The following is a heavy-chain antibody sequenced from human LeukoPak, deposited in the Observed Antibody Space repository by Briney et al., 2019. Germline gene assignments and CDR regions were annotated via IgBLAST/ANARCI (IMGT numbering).Heavy chain of an antibody. CDR1: GGSISSGGYY. CDR2: IYYSGST. CDR3: ATTGGLTGNAFDI. V-gene: IGHV4-31*03. D-gene: IGHD3-10*01. Sequence: PSETLSLTCTVSGGSISSGGYYWRWIRQHPGKGLEWFGYIYYSGSTYYNPSLKSRVTISVDTSKNQFSLKLSSVTAADTAVYYCATTGGLTGNAFDIWGQGTMVTVSS. J-gene: IGHJ3*02.